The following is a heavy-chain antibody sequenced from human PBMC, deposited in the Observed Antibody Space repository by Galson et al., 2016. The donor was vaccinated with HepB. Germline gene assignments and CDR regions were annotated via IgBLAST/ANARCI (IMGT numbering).Heavy chain of an antibody. V-gene: IGHV4-4*02. Sequence: SETLSLTCAVSGGSLSTRNWWSWIRQTPGKGLEWIGEIYHTGTTNYNPSLKSRITMSLDKSKNQFSLKLNSVTAADTAVNYCANLGYCSGGDSDSVDWGQGTMVTVSS. CDR1: GGSLSTRNW. D-gene: IGHD2-15*01. J-gene: IGHJ4*02. CDR3: ANLGYCSGGDSDSVD. CDR2: IYHTGTT.